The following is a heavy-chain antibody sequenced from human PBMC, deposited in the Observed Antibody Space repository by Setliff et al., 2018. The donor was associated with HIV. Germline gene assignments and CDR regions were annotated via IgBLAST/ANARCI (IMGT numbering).Heavy chain of an antibody. J-gene: IGHJ4*02. D-gene: IGHD6-19*01. CDR1: GGPIGSGGYY. CDR3: AMAVADKGVYYLDY. Sequence: PSETLSLTCTVSGGPIGSGGYYWSWIRQHQGKGLEWIWYIYCSGSTYYNPSLKSRVTISVDTSKNQFSLKLSSLTAADTAMFYCAMAVADKGVYYLDYWGRGTLVTVSS. V-gene: IGHV4-31*03. CDR2: IYCSGST.